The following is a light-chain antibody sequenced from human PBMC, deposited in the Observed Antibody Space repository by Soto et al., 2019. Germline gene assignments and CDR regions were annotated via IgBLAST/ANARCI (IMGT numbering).Light chain of an antibody. Sequence: DIVMTQSPLSLSVTPGEPASISCRSSQGLLHSNGQTFFDWYLQKPGQSPQLLIYLGSNRASGVPDRFSGSESGTDFTLRISRVEAEDVGLYYCMQALLTPHTFGQGTRLEI. V-gene: IGKV2-28*01. CDR2: LGS. CDR3: MQALLTPHT. J-gene: IGKJ2*01. CDR1: QGLLHSNGQTF.